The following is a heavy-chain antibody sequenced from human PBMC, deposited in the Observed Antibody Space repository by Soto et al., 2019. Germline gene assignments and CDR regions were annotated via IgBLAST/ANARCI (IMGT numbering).Heavy chain of an antibody. CDR1: GYTFTSYA. CDR3: ARDVGATGD. J-gene: IGHJ4*02. V-gene: IGHV1-3*01. Sequence: QVQLVQSGAEVKKPGASVKGSCKASGYTFTSYAMHWVRQAPGQRLEWMGWINAGNGNTKYSQKFQGRGTITRDTSASTAYLELSSLRFEDTAVYYCARDVGATGDWGQGTLVTVSS. CDR2: INAGNGNT. D-gene: IGHD1-26*01.